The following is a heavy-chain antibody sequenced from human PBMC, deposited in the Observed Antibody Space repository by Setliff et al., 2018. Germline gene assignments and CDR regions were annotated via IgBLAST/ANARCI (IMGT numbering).Heavy chain of an antibody. D-gene: IGHD2-15*01. CDR1: GASISSGSHY. J-gene: IGHJ5*01. CDR3: VRDRYGRNSDGSGVYNWFDS. Sequence: LSLTCNVSGASISSGSHYWSWIRQSAGEKPTWIGHVYSTGSTNYNPSFESRVSISVDKSNNQFSLKMTSVTAADTAMFYCVRDRYGRNSDGSGVYNWFDSWGQGILVTVSS. V-gene: IGHV4-61*09. CDR2: VYSTGST.